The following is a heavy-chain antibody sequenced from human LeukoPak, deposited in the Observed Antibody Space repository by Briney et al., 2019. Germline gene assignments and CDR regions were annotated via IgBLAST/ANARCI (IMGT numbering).Heavy chain of an antibody. CDR2: IYYSGST. J-gene: IGHJ4*02. CDR1: GGSISSSTYY. D-gene: IGHD3-10*01. Sequence: SETLSLTCTVSGGSISSSTYYWGWIRQPPGKGLEWIGSIYYSGSTYYNPSLKSRVTISVDTSKNQFSLKVSSVTAADTAVYYCARFNYGSGSAYYFDYWGQGTLVTVSS. V-gene: IGHV4-39*07. CDR3: ARFNYGSGSAYYFDY.